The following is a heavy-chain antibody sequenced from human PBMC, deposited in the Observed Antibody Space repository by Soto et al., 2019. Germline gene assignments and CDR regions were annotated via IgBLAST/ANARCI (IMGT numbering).Heavy chain of an antibody. CDR3: ARATGIFVVVVAATRNWFDP. D-gene: IGHD2-15*01. CDR2: INHSGST. J-gene: IGHJ5*02. CDR1: GGSFSGYY. Sequence: SETLSLTCAVYGGSFSGYYWSWIRQPPGKGLEWIGEINHSGSTNYNPSLKSRVTISVDTSKNQFSLKLSSVTAADTAVYYCARATGIFVVVVAATRNWFDPWGQGTLVTVSS. V-gene: IGHV4-34*01.